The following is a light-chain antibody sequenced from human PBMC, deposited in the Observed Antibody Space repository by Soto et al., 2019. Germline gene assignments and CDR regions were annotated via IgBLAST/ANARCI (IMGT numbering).Light chain of an antibody. V-gene: IGKV3-20*01. CDR1: QSVSSSY. CDR2: GTT. Sequence: EIVLTQSPGTLSLSPRERATLSCRASQSVSSSYLAWYQQKPVQAPRLLIYGTTSRATGIPDRFSGSGSGTDFTLTISRLEPEDFAVYYCKQYGSSLCTFGQGTKVEIK. J-gene: IGKJ1*01. CDR3: KQYGSSLCT.